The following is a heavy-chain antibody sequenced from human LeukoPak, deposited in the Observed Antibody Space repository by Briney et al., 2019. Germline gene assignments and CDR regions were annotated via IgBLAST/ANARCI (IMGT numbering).Heavy chain of an antibody. Sequence: ASVKVSCKASGGTFSSYAISWVRQAPGQRLEWRGGIIPIFGTANYAQKFQCRVTITADKFTSTAYMELSSLRSEDTAVYYCARAPYDLRYMDVWGKGTTVTVSS. CDR3: ARAPYDLRYMDV. D-gene: IGHD3-3*01. CDR2: IIPIFGTA. V-gene: IGHV1-69*06. CDR1: GGTFSSYA. J-gene: IGHJ6*03.